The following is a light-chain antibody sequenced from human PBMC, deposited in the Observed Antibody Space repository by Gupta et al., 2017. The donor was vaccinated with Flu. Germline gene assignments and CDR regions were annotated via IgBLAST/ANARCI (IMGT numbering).Light chain of an antibody. J-gene: IGKJ1*01. CDR2: KAS. Sequence: PSTLSASVGDRVTITCRASQSISRWLDWYQQKPGKAPKLLIYKASRVESGVPSRFSGSGSGTEFTLTISSRQPDDFATYYCQQENSYPWTFGQGTXVEIK. V-gene: IGKV1-5*03. CDR1: QSISRW. CDR3: QQENSYPWT.